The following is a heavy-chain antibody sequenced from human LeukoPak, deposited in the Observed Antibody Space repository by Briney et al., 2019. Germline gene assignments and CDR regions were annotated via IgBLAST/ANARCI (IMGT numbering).Heavy chain of an antibody. Sequence: SETLSLTCTVSGGSISSSSYYWGWIRQPPGKGLEWIGYIYYSGSTYYNPSLKSRVTISVDTSKNQFSLKLSSVTAADTAVYYCARVGKMVYCGGDCYRPSWFDPWGQGTLVTVSS. J-gene: IGHJ5*02. CDR2: IYYSGST. D-gene: IGHD2-21*01. CDR1: GGSISSSSYY. V-gene: IGHV4-30-4*08. CDR3: ARVGKMVYCGGDCYRPSWFDP.